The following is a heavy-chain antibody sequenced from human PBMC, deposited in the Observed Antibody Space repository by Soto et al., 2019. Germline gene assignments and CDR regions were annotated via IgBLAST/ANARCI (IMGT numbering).Heavy chain of an antibody. CDR1: GFTFSSYS. Sequence: EMELVESGGGLVKPGGSLRLSCVDSGFTFSSYSMNWVRQAPGKGLEWVSSIGAISWPIFYADSLKCRFTISRDNGKKSLYLQMNSLRADDTAVYYCVRGGRGYTRDDVFDIWGQGTMVTVSS. CDR3: VRGGRGYTRDDVFDI. CDR2: IGAISWPI. V-gene: IGHV3-21*01. J-gene: IGHJ3*02. D-gene: IGHD2-2*02.